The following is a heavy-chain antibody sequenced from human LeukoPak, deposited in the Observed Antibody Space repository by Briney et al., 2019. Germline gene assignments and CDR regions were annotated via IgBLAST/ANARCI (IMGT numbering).Heavy chain of an antibody. D-gene: IGHD6-19*01. CDR2: ISSSSSII. J-gene: IGHJ4*02. CDR1: GFTFSSYN. Sequence: PGGSLRLSCAASGFTFSSYNMNWVRQAPGKGLEWVSYISSSSSIIYYADSVKGRFTISRDNAKNSLYLQMNSLRAEDTAVYYCARGPQPTEQWLVRAPPIPKEIDYWGQGTLVTVSS. CDR3: ARGPQPTEQWLVRAPPIPKEIDY. V-gene: IGHV3-48*01.